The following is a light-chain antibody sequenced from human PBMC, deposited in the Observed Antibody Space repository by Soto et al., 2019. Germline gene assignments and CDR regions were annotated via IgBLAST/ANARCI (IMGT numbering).Light chain of an antibody. CDR1: QGISNH. CDR2: AAS. Sequence: DIQMTQSPSSLSASVGERVILICRASQGISNHLGWYQQKPGKAPKRLIYAASSMAGGIPSRFSGSGSGTEFTLTISSLQPEDFATYYCLQHNSYPNTFGQGTKLEIK. V-gene: IGKV1-17*01. J-gene: IGKJ2*01. CDR3: LQHNSYPNT.